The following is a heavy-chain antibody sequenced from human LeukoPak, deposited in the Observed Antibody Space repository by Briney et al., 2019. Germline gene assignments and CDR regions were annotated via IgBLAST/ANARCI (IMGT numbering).Heavy chain of an antibody. Sequence: PGGSLRLSCAASGFTFSSYEMNWVRQAPGKGLEWVSYISSSGSTIYYADSVKGRFTISRDNAKNSLYLQMSSLRAEDTAVYYCARKLVHYFDYWGQGTLVTVSS. CDR3: ARKLVHYFDY. CDR1: GFTFSSYE. D-gene: IGHD6-6*01. CDR2: ISSSGSTI. V-gene: IGHV3-48*03. J-gene: IGHJ4*02.